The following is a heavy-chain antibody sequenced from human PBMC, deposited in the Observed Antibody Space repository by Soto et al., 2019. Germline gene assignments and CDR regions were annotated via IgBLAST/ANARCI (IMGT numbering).Heavy chain of an antibody. V-gene: IGHV1-69*19. CDR1: GGTFSSFP. Sequence: QVQLVQSGTEVKKPGSSVKVSCKTSGGTFSSFPIAWVRQAPGQGLEWVGGIIPVLGAPSYAQTFQGRVTITADESTSAAYLELSSLSSDDTAVYFCARDRHYENHTFYYLKYYFDYWGQGTLVTVSS. CDR2: IIPVLGAP. CDR3: ARDRHYENHTFYYLKYYFDY. J-gene: IGHJ4*02. D-gene: IGHD3-22*01.